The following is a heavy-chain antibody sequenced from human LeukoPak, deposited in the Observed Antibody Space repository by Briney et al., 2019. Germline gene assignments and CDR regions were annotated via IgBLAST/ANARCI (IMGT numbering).Heavy chain of an antibody. CDR3: AREAADFWSGYSPYWYFDL. V-gene: IGHV4-61*02. D-gene: IGHD3-3*01. J-gene: IGHJ2*01. Sequence: PSQTLSLTCTVSGGSISSGSYYWSWIRQPAGKGLEWIGRIYTSGSTNYNPSLKSRVTISVDTSKNQFSLKLSSVTAADTAVYYCAREAADFWSGYSPYWYFDLWGRGTLVTVSS. CDR2: IYTSGST. CDR1: GGSISSGSYY.